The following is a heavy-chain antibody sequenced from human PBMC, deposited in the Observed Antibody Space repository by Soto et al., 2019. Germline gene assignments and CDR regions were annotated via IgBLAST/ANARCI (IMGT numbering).Heavy chain of an antibody. D-gene: IGHD3-22*01. CDR3: ARGPYDSSGYPLDY. J-gene: IGHJ4*02. CDR1: GGTVSSGSYY. V-gene: IGHV4-61*01. Sequence: QVQLQESGPGLVKPSETLSLSCTVSGGTVSSGSYYWSWIRQPPGKGLEWIGYIYYSGSTNYNPSLKSRVTISVDTSKNQFSLKLSSVTAADTAVYYCARGPYDSSGYPLDYWGQGTLVTVSS. CDR2: IYYSGST.